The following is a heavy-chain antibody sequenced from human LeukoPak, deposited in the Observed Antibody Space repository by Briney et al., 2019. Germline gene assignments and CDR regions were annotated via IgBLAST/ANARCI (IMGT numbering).Heavy chain of an antibody. CDR1: GGSFSDYF. CDR2: ISHSGST. D-gene: IGHD4-17*01. Sequence: KPSETLSLTCAVYGGSFSDYFWSWIRQPPGKGLEWIGEISHSGSTTYNPSLRSRVTISGDTSKKQFSLKLSSVTAADTAVYYCARGDHDYGDYTFDYWGQGTLVTVSS. J-gene: IGHJ4*02. V-gene: IGHV4-34*01. CDR3: ARGDHDYGDYTFDY.